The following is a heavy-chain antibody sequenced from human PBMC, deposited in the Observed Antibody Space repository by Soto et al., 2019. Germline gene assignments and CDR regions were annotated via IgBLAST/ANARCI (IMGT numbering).Heavy chain of an antibody. CDR3: ARMGDSSGYSGWFDP. CDR2: IYSGGST. Sequence: EVQLVESGGGLVQPGGSLRLSCAASGFTVSSNYMSWVRQAPGKGLEWVSVIYSGGSTYYADSVKGRFTISRDNSKNTLYLQMNSLRAEDTAVYYCARMGDSSGYSGWFDPWGQGTLVTASS. V-gene: IGHV3-66*01. J-gene: IGHJ5*02. CDR1: GFTVSSNY. D-gene: IGHD3-22*01.